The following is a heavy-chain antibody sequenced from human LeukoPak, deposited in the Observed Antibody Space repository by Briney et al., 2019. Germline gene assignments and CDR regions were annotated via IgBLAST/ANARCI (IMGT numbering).Heavy chain of an antibody. V-gene: IGHV3-9*03. J-gene: IGHJ2*01. Sequence: GGSLRLSXAASGFTFDDYAMHWVRQHPGKGLEWISGISWNSGAIGYADSVKGRFTISRDNAKNSLYLQMNSLRAEDMALYYCARGPYCTSTSCPIAYFDLWGRGTLVTVSS. CDR2: ISWNSGAI. CDR1: GFTFDDYA. D-gene: IGHD2-2*01. CDR3: ARGPYCTSTSCPIAYFDL.